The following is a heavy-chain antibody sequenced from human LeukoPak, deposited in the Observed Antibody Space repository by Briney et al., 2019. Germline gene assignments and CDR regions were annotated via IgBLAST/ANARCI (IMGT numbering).Heavy chain of an antibody. D-gene: IGHD4-17*01. J-gene: IGHJ4*02. CDR2: FDPEDGET. Sequence: GASVKVSCKVSGYTLTELSMHWVRQAPGKGLEWMGGFDPEDGETIYAQKFQGRVTMTEDTSTDTAYMELSSLRSEDTAVYYCATFAGDYGGYRYYSDYWGQGTLVTVSS. CDR1: GYTLTELS. CDR3: ATFAGDYGGYRYYSDY. V-gene: IGHV1-24*01.